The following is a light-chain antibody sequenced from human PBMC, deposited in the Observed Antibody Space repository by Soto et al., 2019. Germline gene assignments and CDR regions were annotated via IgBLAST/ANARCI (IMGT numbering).Light chain of an antibody. Sequence: QSVLTQPPSASGSPGQSVTISCTGTSSDVGGYNYVSWYQQLPGKAPKLMIYEVTKRPSGVPDRFSGSKSGNTASLTVSGLQAEDEAEYYCSSYAGSNNFVFGTGTKVTVL. CDR1: SSDVGGYNY. CDR3: SSYAGSNNFV. J-gene: IGLJ1*01. V-gene: IGLV2-8*01. CDR2: EVT.